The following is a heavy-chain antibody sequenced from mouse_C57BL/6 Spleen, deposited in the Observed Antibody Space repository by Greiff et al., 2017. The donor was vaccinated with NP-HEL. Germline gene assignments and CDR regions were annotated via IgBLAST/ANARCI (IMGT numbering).Heavy chain of an antibody. J-gene: IGHJ1*03. CDR3: AKGYYDYDEGYFDV. CDR1: GFSLTSYG. Sequence: QVQLKESGPGLVQPSQSLSITCTVSGFSLTSYGVHWVRQSPGKGLEWLGVIWRGGSTDYNAAFMSRLSITKDNSKSQVFFKMNSLQADDTAIYYCAKGYYDYDEGYFDVWGTGTTVTVSS. CDR2: IWRGGST. D-gene: IGHD2-4*01. V-gene: IGHV2-5*01.